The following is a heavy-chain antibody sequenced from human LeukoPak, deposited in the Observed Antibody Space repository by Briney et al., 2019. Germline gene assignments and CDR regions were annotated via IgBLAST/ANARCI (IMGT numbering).Heavy chain of an antibody. V-gene: IGHV3-21*01. CDR3: ARRRENREAYYYGMDV. CDR1: GFTFSSYS. CDR2: ISSSSSYI. J-gene: IGHJ6*04. Sequence: KPGGSLRLSCAASGFTFSSYSMNWVRQAPGKGLEWVSSISSSSSYIYYADSVKGRFTISRDNAKNSLYLQMNSLRAEDTAVYYCARRRENREAYYYGMDVWGKGTTVTVSS. D-gene: IGHD1-26*01.